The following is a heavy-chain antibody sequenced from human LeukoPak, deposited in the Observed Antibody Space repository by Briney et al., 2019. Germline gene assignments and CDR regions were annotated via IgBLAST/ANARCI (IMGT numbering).Heavy chain of an antibody. V-gene: IGHV4-39*01. CDR2: ISYSGTT. CDR3: AANSADYNTLGSSYKV. J-gene: IGHJ4*02. Sequence: SETLSLTCTVSGGSISSSSYYWGWIRQPPGKGLEWIGSISYSGTTYYNPSLKSRVTISVDTSKNLFSLKLSFVTAADTAVYYCAANSADYNTLGSSYKVWGQGTLVTVSS. CDR1: GGSISSSSYY. D-gene: IGHD3-10*01.